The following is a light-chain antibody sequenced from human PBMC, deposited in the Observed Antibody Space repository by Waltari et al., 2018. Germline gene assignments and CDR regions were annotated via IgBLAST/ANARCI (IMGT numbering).Light chain of an antibody. J-gene: IGKJ1*01. CDR2: ETF. CDR3: QQRPSWT. CDR1: QSIGSH. Sequence: ELVLTQSPATLPLSPGERATLSCRASQSIGSHLAWYQQRPGQAPRLLIPETFNRATGIPAMFSASGSGTDFTLTISSLAPEDFAVYYCQQRPSWTFGQGTKVEIK. V-gene: IGKV3-11*01.